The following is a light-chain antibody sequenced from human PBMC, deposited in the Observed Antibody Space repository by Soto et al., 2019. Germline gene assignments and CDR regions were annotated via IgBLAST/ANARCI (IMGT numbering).Light chain of an antibody. J-gene: IGLJ2*01. CDR1: SSDVGGYNY. Sequence: QSALTQPASVSGSPGQSITISCTGTSSDVGGYNYVSWYQQHPGKAPKLMIYEVSNRPSGVSNRFSGSKSGNTASLTISGLQAEDEADYYCSSYTSSSTVVFGGDPADRP. CDR2: EVS. V-gene: IGLV2-14*01. CDR3: SSYTSSSTVV.